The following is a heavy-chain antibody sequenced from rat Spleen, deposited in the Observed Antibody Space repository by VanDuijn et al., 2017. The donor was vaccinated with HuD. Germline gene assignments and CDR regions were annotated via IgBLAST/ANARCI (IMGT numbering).Heavy chain of an antibody. CDR1: GFTFSDYY. D-gene: IGHD1-11*01. V-gene: IGHV5-7*01. CDR2: ISYDGSST. Sequence: EVQLVESDGGLVQPGRSLKLSCAASGFTFSDYYMAWVRQAPTKGLEWVATISYDGSSTYYRDSVKGRFTISRDNAKSTLYLQMDSLRSEDTATYYCARLWLRRVHNWFAYWGQGTLVTVSS. CDR3: ARLWLRRVHNWFAY. J-gene: IGHJ3*01.